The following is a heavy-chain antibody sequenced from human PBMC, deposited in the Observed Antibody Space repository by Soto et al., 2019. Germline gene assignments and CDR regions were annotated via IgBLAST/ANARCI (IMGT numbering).Heavy chain of an antibody. Sequence: SISNYYWSWIRQPAGKGLECLGRIYASGTTTYNPSLRSRVTMSVDTSKNQFSLNLNSVTAADTAVYYCARESRSELGTVEYWGQGTLVTVSS. V-gene: IGHV4-4*07. J-gene: IGHJ4*02. CDR2: IYASGTT. D-gene: IGHD1-1*01. CDR3: ARESRSELGTVEY. CDR1: SISNYY.